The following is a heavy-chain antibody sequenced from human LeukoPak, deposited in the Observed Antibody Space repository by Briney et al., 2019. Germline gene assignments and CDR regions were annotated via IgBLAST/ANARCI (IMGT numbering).Heavy chain of an antibody. V-gene: IGHV3-7*01. Sequence: AGGSLRLSCVASGCTFSNYWMTWVRQAPGKGLEWVASMKQTGSDKYNVYSVRGRFTIVRDNGKKSLYLQMNSLRAEDTAVYYCARDGGVGFDMWGQGTMVSVSS. CDR1: GCTFSNYW. J-gene: IGHJ3*02. CDR3: ARDGGVGFDM. CDR2: MKQTGSDK. D-gene: IGHD3-10*01.